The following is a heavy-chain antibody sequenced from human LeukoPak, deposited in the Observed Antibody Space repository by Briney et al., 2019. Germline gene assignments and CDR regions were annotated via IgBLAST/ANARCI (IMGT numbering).Heavy chain of an antibody. Sequence: GASLKVSCTASGGTFTTYAISWVRQAPGQGLEWMGGIIPIFGTANYAHKFQGRVTITADESTSTAYLELSSVRSEDTAVYYCARGRSVDYYDSSGYYSFQHWGQGTLVTVSS. CDR3: ARGRSVDYYDSSGYYSFQH. D-gene: IGHD3-22*01. CDR2: IIPIFGTA. CDR1: GGTFTTYA. J-gene: IGHJ1*01. V-gene: IGHV1-69*13.